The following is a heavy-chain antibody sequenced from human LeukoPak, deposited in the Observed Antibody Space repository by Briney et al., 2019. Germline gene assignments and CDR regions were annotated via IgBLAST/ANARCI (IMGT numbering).Heavy chain of an antibody. Sequence: GGSLRLSCAASGFTFSSYGMHWVRQAPGKGLEWVAVISYDGSNKYYADSVKGRFTISRDNSKNTLYLQMNSLRAEDTAVYYCAKGGAITMIRGHWGQGTMVTVSS. CDR3: AKGGAITMIRGH. CDR1: GFTFSSYG. J-gene: IGHJ3*01. V-gene: IGHV3-30*18. CDR2: ISYDGSNK. D-gene: IGHD3-22*01.